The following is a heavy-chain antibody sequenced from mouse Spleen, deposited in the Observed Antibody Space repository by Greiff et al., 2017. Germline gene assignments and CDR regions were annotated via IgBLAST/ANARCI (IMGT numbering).Heavy chain of an antibody. CDR1: GYSITSGYY. Sequence: EVKLQESGPGLVKPSQSLSLTCSVTGYSITSGYYWNWIRQFPGNKLEWMGYISYDGSNNYNPSLKNRISITRDTSKNQFFLKLNSVTTEDTATYYCASRGYDGFDYWGQGTTLTVSS. J-gene: IGHJ2*01. V-gene: IGHV3-6*01. CDR3: ASRGYDGFDY. D-gene: IGHD2-14*01. CDR2: ISYDGSN.